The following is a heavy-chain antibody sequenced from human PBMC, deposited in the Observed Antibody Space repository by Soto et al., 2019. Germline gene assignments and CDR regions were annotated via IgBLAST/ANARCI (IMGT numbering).Heavy chain of an antibody. D-gene: IGHD6-19*01. V-gene: IGHV4-30-2*01. CDR3: ASTKKWLAFDY. CDR1: GGSISSGGYS. J-gene: IGHJ4*02. Sequence: SETLSLTCAVSGGSISSGGYSWSWIRQPPGKGLECIGYIYHSGSTYYNPSLKSRVTISVDRSKNQFSLKLSSVTAADTAVYYSASTKKWLAFDYWGQGALVTVSS. CDR2: IYHSGST.